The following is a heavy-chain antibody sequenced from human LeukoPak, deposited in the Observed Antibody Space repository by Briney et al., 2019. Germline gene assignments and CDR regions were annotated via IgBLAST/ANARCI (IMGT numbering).Heavy chain of an antibody. CDR3: ARTVGFGNWFDP. V-gene: IGHV4-30-4*07. D-gene: IGHD3-10*01. CDR1: GGSISSGGYS. Sequence: SQTLSLTCAVSGGSISSGGYSWSWIRQAPGKGLEWIGYIYYSGSTYYNPSLKSRVSISIDTSKNQFSLKLSSVTAADTAVYYCARTVGFGNWFDPWGQGTLVTVSS. CDR2: IYYSGST. J-gene: IGHJ5*02.